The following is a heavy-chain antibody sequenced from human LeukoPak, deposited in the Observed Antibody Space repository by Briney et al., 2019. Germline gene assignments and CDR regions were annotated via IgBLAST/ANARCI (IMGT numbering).Heavy chain of an antibody. Sequence: ASVKVSCKASGYTFTGYYMHWVRQAPGQGLEWMGWINPNSGGTNYAQKFQGRVTMTRDTSISTAYMELSRLRSDDTAVYCCAVPYYYDSSGYYHIFDYWGQGTLVTVSS. CDR3: AVPYYYDSSGYYHIFDY. CDR2: INPNSGGT. J-gene: IGHJ4*02. D-gene: IGHD3-22*01. V-gene: IGHV1-2*02. CDR1: GYTFTGYY.